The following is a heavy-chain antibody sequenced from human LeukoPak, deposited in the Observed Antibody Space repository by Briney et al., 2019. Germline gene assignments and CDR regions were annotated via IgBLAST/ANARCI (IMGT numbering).Heavy chain of an antibody. CDR1: GFTFSSYA. V-gene: IGHV3-23*01. CDR3: AKVYPVYSSSFNY. J-gene: IGHJ4*02. CDR2: LSGSGGST. D-gene: IGHD6-13*01. Sequence: PGGSLRLSCAASGFTFSSYAMSWVRQAPGKGLEWVSALSGSGGSTFYADSVKGRFTISRDNSKDTLYLQMDSLRAEDTAQYYCAKVYPVYSSSFNYWGQGTLVTVSS.